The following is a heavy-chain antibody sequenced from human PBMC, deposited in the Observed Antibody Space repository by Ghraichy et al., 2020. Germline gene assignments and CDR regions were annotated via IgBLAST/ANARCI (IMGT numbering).Heavy chain of an antibody. CDR3: ARSGRYCSGGSCYMAWFDP. D-gene: IGHD2-15*01. Sequence: ESLNISCAVYGGSFSGYYWSWIRQPPGKGLEWIGEINHSGSTNYNPSLKSRVTISVDTSKNQFSLKLSSVTAADTAVYYCARSGRYCSGGSCYMAWFDPWGQGTLVTVSS. CDR1: GGSFSGYY. V-gene: IGHV4-34*01. CDR2: INHSGST. J-gene: IGHJ5*02.